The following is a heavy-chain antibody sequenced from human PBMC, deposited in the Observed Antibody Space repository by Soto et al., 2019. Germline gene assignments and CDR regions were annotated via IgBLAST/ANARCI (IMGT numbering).Heavy chain of an antibody. CDR2: IIPTFGTA. CDR3: ARNYYGSGSYYIDY. Sequence: QVQLVQSGAEVKKPGSSVKVSCKASGGTFSTYAITWVRQAPGQGLEWMGGIIPTFGTADDARKFQGRVRITADESTSTAYMELSSLRSEDMAVYSCARNYYGSGSYYIDYWGQGTLVTVSS. D-gene: IGHD3-10*01. CDR1: GGTFSTYA. V-gene: IGHV1-69*12. J-gene: IGHJ4*02.